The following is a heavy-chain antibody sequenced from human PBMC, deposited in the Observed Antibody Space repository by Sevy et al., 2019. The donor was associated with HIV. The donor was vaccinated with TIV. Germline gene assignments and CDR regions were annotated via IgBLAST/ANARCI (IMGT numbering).Heavy chain of an antibody. Sequence: GGSLRLSCAASGFTFSNAWMSWVRQAPGKGLEWVGRIKSKTDGGTTDYAAHVKGRFTIARNDSKNTLYLQMTSLKREETAVYYCSTDLGGYGSSTRCSKLDAFDIWGQGTMVTVSS. V-gene: IGHV3-15*01. D-gene: IGHD2-2*03. CDR3: STDLGGYGSSTRCSKLDAFDI. CDR1: GFTFSNAW. J-gene: IGHJ3*02. CDR2: IKSKTDGGTT.